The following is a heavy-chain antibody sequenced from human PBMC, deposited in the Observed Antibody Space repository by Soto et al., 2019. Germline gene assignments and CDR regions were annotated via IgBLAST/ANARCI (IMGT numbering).Heavy chain of an antibody. CDR1: GGTFSSYT. J-gene: IGHJ4*02. D-gene: IGHD4-17*01. CDR2: IIPILGIA. V-gene: IGHV1-69*08. Sequence: QVQLVQSGAEVKKPGSSVKVSCKASGGTFSSYTISWVRQAPGQGLEWMGRIIPILGIANYAQKFQGRVTITADKFTSTAYMELSSLRSEDTAVYYCARDLHDYGDYTLGYWGQGTLVTVSS. CDR3: ARDLHDYGDYTLGY.